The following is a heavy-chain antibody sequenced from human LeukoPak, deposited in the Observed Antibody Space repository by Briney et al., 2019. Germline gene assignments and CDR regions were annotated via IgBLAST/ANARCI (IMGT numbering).Heavy chain of an antibody. CDR1: GGSFSDYY. V-gene: IGHV4-59*01. D-gene: IGHD6-19*01. CDR3: ARDMGSSGWYEFGAFDI. Sequence: PSETLSLTCAVYGGSFSDYYWSWIRQPPGKGLEWIGYIYYSGSTNYNPSLKSRVTISVDTSKNQFSLKLSSVTAADTAVYYCARDMGSSGWYEFGAFDIWGQGTMVTVSS. J-gene: IGHJ3*02. CDR2: IYYSGST.